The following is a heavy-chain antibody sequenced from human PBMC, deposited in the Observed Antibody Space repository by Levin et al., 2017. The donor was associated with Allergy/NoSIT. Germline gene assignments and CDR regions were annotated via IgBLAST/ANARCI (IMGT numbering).Heavy chain of an antibody. CDR1: GFAFSTYG. J-gene: IGHJ3*01. V-gene: IGHV3-23*01. Sequence: SCAASGFAFSTYGMSWVRQAPGKGLEWVSATGTRADNTYYADSVKGRFTISRDNSKNTLFLQMNSLSAEDTAVYYCAKDHQGAFDFWGQGTMVSVSA. CDR2: TGTRADNT. CDR3: AKDHQGAFDF.